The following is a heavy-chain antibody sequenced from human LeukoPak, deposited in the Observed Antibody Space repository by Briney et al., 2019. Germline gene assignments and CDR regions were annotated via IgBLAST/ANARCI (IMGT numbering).Heavy chain of an antibody. D-gene: IGHD2-2*01. Sequence: ASVKVSCKASGYTLTSYDINWVRQATGQGLEWMGWMNPNSGNTGYAQKFQGRVTITRNTSISTAYMELSSLRSEDTAVYYCARGRARRASRNNWFDSWGQGTLVTVSS. CDR2: MNPNSGNT. CDR1: GYTLTSYD. V-gene: IGHV1-8*03. CDR3: ARGRARRASRNNWFDS. J-gene: IGHJ5*01.